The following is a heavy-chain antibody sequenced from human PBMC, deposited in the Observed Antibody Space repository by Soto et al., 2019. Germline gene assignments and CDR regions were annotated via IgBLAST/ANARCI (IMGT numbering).Heavy chain of an antibody. J-gene: IGHJ6*02. CDR2: ISSSAGTI. V-gene: IGHV3-11*01. CDR3: ARAPYFGSGNYYYYALDV. Sequence: PGGSLRLSCAASGLTFSDHYMTWIRQAPGKGLEWISYISSSAGTIYYADSVKGRFTISRDNAKNTLYLQMTNLRAEDTAVYYCARAPYFGSGNYYYYALDVWGQGTTVTVSS. CDR1: GLTFSDHY. D-gene: IGHD3-10*01.